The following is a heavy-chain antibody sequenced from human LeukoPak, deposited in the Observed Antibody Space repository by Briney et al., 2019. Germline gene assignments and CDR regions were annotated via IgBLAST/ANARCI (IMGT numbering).Heavy chain of an antibody. CDR3: TLYYYGSGNPIDY. D-gene: IGHD3-10*01. V-gene: IGHV1-18*01. J-gene: IGHJ4*02. CDR2: ISAYNGNT. CDR1: DYTFTSYG. Sequence: ASVKVSCKASDYTFTSYGISWVRQAPGQGLEWMGWISAYNGNTNYAQKFQGRVTVTTDTSTSTAYMELRSLRSDDTAVYYCTLYYYGSGNPIDYWGQGTLVTVSS.